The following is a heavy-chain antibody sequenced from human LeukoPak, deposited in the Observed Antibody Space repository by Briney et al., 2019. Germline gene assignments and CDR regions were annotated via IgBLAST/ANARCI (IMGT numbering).Heavy chain of an antibody. D-gene: IGHD3-22*01. J-gene: IGHJ4*02. V-gene: IGHV4-34*01. CDR1: GGSFSGYY. CDR3: ARGWDSSGYLIDY. CDR2: INHSGST. Sequence: RPSETLSLTCAVYGGSFSGYYWSWIRQPPGKGLEWIGEINHSGSTNYNPPLKSRVTISVDTSKNQFSLKLSSVTAADTAVYYCARGWDSSGYLIDYWGQGTLVTVSS.